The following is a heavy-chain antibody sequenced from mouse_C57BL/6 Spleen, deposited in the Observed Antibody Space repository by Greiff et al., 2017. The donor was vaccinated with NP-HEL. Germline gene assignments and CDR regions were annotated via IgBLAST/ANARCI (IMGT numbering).Heavy chain of an antibody. CDR3: TSMVTTSY. V-gene: IGHV14-4*01. D-gene: IGHD2-2*01. CDR1: GFNIKDDY. Sequence: EVKLQESGAELVRPGASVKLSCTASGFNIKDDYMHWVKQRPEQGLEWIGWIDPENGDTEYASKFQGKATITADTSSNTAYLQLSSLTSEDTAVYYCTSMVTTSYWGQGTTLTVSS. CDR2: IDPENGDT. J-gene: IGHJ2*01.